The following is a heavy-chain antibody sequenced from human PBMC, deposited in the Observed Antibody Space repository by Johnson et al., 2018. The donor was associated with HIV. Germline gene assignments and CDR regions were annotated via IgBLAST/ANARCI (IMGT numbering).Heavy chain of an antibody. J-gene: IGHJ3*01. V-gene: IGHV3-NL1*01. CDR2: IYSGGST. CDR3: AREISRYYYDYAAFDL. D-gene: IGHD3-22*01. CDR1: GFTFSSYA. Sequence: QEQLVESGGGVVQPGRSLRLSCAASGFTFSSYAMHWVRQAPGKGLEWVSVIYSGGSTYYADSVKGRFTISRDNSRSTVYLHMINLRADDTALYYCAREISRYYYDYAAFDLWGQGTTVTVSS.